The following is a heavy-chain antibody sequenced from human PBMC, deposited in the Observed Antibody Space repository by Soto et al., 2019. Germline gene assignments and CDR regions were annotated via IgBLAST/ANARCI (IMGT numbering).Heavy chain of an antibody. CDR1: GGSIISSHW. J-gene: IGHJ4*02. CDR2: IYHSGST. V-gene: IGHV4-4*02. Sequence: QVQLQESGPGLVKPSGTLSLSCAVSGGSIISSHWWTWVRQPPGKGLEWIGEIYHSGSTNYNPSLKSRVTISVDTSRNQFSLNLSSVTPAETAVYYCASSGGGEDYWGQGILVTVSS. D-gene: IGHD3-16*01. CDR3: ASSGGGEDY.